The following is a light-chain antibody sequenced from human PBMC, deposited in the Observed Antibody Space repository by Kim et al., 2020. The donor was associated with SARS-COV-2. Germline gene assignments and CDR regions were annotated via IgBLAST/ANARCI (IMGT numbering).Light chain of an antibody. CDR2: NNN. J-gene: IGLJ3*02. CDR1: SGSIASYY. Sequence: NFMLTQPHSVSESPGKTVTISCTRSSGSIASYYVQWYQQRPGSAPTTVIYNNNQRPSGVPVRFSGSIDSSSNSASLTISGLKTEDEADYYCQSCDTTSWVYGGGTQLTVL. CDR3: QSCDTTSWV. V-gene: IGLV6-57*04.